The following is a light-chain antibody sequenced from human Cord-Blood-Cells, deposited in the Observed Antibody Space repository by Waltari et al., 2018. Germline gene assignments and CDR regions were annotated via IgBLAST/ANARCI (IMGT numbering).Light chain of an antibody. Sequence: QSALTQPASVSGSPGQSLTISCTGTSSDVGSYNLVSWYQQHPGKSPKLMIYEGSKRPSGVSNRFSGSKSGNTASLTISGLQAEDEADYYGCSYAGSSTFAVFGGGTKLTVL. V-gene: IGLV2-23*03. J-gene: IGLJ3*02. CDR1: SSDVGSYNL. CDR2: EGS. CDR3: CSYAGSSTFAV.